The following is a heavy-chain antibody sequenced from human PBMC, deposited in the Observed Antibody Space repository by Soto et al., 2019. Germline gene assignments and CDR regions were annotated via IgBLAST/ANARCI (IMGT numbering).Heavy chain of an antibody. CDR3: ARVLLRITIFGVVISPSGMDV. CDR2: MNPNSGNT. D-gene: IGHD3-3*01. Sequence: EASVKVSCKASGYTFTSYDINWVRQATGQGLEWMGWMNPNSGNTGYAQKFQGRVTMTRNTSISTAYMELSSLRSEDTAVYYCARVLLRITIFGVVISPSGMDVWGQGTTVTVSS. V-gene: IGHV1-8*01. CDR1: GYTFTSYD. J-gene: IGHJ6*02.